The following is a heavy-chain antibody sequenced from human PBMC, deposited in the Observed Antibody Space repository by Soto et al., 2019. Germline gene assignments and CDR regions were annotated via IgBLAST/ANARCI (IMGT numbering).Heavy chain of an antibody. D-gene: IGHD6-6*01. Sequence: QVQLVESGGGVVQPGRSLRLSCAASGFTFSSYGMHWVRQAPGKGLEWVAVISYDGSNKYYADSVKGRFTISRDNSKNTLYLQMNSLRAEDTAVYYCAKVPEQLGGLWDYWGQGTLVTVSS. V-gene: IGHV3-30*18. CDR3: AKVPEQLGGLWDY. J-gene: IGHJ4*02. CDR2: ISYDGSNK. CDR1: GFTFSSYG.